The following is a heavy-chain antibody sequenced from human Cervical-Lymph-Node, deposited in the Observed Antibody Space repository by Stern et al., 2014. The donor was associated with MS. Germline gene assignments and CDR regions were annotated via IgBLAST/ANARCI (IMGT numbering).Heavy chain of an antibody. CDR3: ARAAGGNSPFDL. J-gene: IGHJ4*02. Sequence: EVHLVESGAEVKKPGESLKISCKGSGYRFTSYWIGWVRQMPGKGLEWMGLIYPRDSDTRYSPSFQGQVTISADKTISTAYLQWSSLKASDTAVYYCARAAGGNSPFDLWGQGTLVTVSS. CDR2: IYPRDSDT. CDR1: GYRFTSYW. D-gene: IGHD4-23*01. V-gene: IGHV5-51*01.